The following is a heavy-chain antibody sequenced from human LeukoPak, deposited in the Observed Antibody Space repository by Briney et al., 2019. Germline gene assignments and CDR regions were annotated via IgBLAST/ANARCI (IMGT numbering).Heavy chain of an antibody. CDR2: MNPNSGNT. J-gene: IGHJ3*02. CDR1: GYTFTSYD. D-gene: IGHD2-2*01. CDR3: ARGLYSSSTSGGAFDI. V-gene: IGHV1-8*03. Sequence: GSVTVSCKASGYTFTSYDMNWVRQAPGQGLEWMGWMNPNSGNTGYAQKFQGRVTITRNNSISTAYMELSSLRSEDTAVYYCARGLYSSSTSGGAFDIWGQGTMVTVSS.